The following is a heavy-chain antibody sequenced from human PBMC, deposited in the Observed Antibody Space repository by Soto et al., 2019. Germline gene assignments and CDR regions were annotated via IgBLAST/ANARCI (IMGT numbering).Heavy chain of an antibody. CDR2: ISGNGVRT. D-gene: IGHD3-10*01. V-gene: IGHV3-23*01. J-gene: IGHJ5*02. CDR1: GFTFNIAW. Sequence: GVSLRLSCAASGFTFNIAWLSWVRQPPGKGLERVSAISGNGVRTYYADSVRDRCTIDRDNSKNTLYLQMNRLGADDTAVYYCAKAAITMVRGPKNWFDPWGQGTLVTVSS. CDR3: AKAAITMVRGPKNWFDP.